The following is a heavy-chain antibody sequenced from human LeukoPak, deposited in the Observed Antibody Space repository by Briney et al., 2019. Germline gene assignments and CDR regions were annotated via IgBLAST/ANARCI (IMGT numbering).Heavy chain of an antibody. Sequence: GGSLRLSCSASGFTFSSYAMHWVRQAPGKGLEYVSAISGNGGSTCYADSVKGRFSISRDNSKNTLYLQMSSLRAEDTAVYYCVKGPCSGGSCYLDYWGQGTLVTVSS. J-gene: IGHJ4*02. V-gene: IGHV3-64D*09. CDR1: GFTFSSYA. D-gene: IGHD2-15*01. CDR2: ISGNGGST. CDR3: VKGPCSGGSCYLDY.